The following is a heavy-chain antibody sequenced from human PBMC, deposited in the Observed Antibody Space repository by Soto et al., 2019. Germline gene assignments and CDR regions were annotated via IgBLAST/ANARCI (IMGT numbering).Heavy chain of an antibody. CDR3: ATAKLLLPWLFDY. V-gene: IGHV3-66*01. CDR1: GFTVSSNY. D-gene: IGHD2-15*01. J-gene: IGHJ4*02. Sequence: GGSLRLSCAASGFTVSSNYMSWVRQAPGKGLEWVSVIYSGGSTYYADSVKGRFIISRDDSKNTLFLQMNSLRAEDTAVYYCATAKLLLPWLFDYWGQGTLVTVSS. CDR2: IYSGGST.